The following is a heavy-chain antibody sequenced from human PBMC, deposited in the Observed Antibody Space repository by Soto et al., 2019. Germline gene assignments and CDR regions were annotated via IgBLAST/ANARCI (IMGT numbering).Heavy chain of an antibody. Sequence: EQLVESGGGLVQPGGSLRLSCAASGFTLRDYDIHWVRQGIGKGLEWVSFLGIAGDTFYAGSVKGRFTISREEAKNSLSIQMNSQRAGDTAVYYCARAAGPGATGTRYFDLWGRGTLITVSS. D-gene: IGHD1-1*01. V-gene: IGHV3-13*01. CDR2: LGIAGDT. CDR1: GFTLRDYD. J-gene: IGHJ2*01. CDR3: ARAAGPGATGTRYFDL.